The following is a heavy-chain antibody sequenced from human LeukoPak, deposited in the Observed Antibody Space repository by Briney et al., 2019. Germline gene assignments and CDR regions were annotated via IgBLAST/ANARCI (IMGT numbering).Heavy chain of an antibody. D-gene: IGHD3-10*01. CDR2: IFPSGGEI. Sequence: GGSLRLSCAASGFTFSTFAMIWVRQPPGKGLEWVSSIFPSGGEIHYADSVRGRFTISRDNSKSTLSLQMNSLRAEDTAVYYCARGKGPTYYYGPDFDYWGQGTLVTVSS. CDR1: GFTFSTFA. CDR3: ARGKGPTYYYGPDFDY. V-gene: IGHV3-23*01. J-gene: IGHJ4*02.